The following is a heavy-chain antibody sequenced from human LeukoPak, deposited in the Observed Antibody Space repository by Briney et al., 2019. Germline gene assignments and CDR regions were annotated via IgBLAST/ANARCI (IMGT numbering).Heavy chain of an antibody. J-gene: IGHJ3*02. CDR3: ARGFVLNYDFWSGPPLDAFDI. V-gene: IGHV4-61*02. Sequence: SETLSLTCTVSGGSISSGSYYWSWIRQPAGKGLEWIGRIYTSGSTNYNPSLKSRVTISVDTSKNQFSLKLSSVTAADTAVYYCARGFVLNYDFWSGPPLDAFDIWGQGTMVTVSA. D-gene: IGHD3-3*01. CDR1: GGSISSGSYY. CDR2: IYTSGST.